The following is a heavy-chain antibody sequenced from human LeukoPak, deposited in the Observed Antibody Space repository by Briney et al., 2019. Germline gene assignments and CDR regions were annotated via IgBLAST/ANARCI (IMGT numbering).Heavy chain of an antibody. Sequence: GESLTTSCEGSEYNFASYWIGWVRQMPGKGLEWMGIIYPDDSDTRYSPSFEGQVIISADKSISTAYLQWRSLRASDTAMYYCAREKDYEFDLWGQGTLVTVSS. V-gene: IGHV5-51*01. CDR3: AREKDYEFDL. CDR1: EYNFASYW. J-gene: IGHJ5*02. CDR2: IYPDDSDT. D-gene: IGHD3-22*01.